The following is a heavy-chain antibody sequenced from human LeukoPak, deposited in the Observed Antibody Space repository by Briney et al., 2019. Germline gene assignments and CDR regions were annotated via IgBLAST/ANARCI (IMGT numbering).Heavy chain of an antibody. Sequence: PGGSLRLSCAASGFIVRSNYMTWVRQAPGKGLEWVSVIYSGGSTYYADSVKGRFTISRDDAKNSLYLQMNSLRAEDTAVYYCARGPTSPLRSDWYFDLWGRGTVVTVSS. CDR2: IYSGGST. CDR1: GFIVRSNY. V-gene: IGHV3-66*01. CDR3: ARGPTSPLRSDWYFDL. D-gene: IGHD1-26*01. J-gene: IGHJ2*01.